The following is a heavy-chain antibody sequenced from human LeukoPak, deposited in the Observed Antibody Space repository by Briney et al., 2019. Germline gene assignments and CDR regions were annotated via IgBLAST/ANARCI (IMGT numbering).Heavy chain of an antibody. CDR3: ARWGGGFDY. Sequence: GGSLRLSCAASGFTFRNYWMTWVRQAPGKGLEWVANIRQDGSDKYYVGSVRGRFTISRDNAKNSLYLQMDTLRAEDTAVYYCARWGGGFDYWGQGTLVTVSS. J-gene: IGHJ4*02. CDR1: GFTFRNYW. V-gene: IGHV3-7*05. CDR2: IRQDGSDK. D-gene: IGHD1-26*01.